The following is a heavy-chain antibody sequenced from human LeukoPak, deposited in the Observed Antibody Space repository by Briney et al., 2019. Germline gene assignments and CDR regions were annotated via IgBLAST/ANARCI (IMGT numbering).Heavy chain of an antibody. Sequence: SETLSLTCTVSGGSLSSYYWSWIRQPPGKGLEWIGYIYYSGSTNYNPSLKSRVTISVDTSKNQFSLKLSSVTAADTAVYYCARVGRSVAVAATGAFDIWGQGTMVTVSS. J-gene: IGHJ3*02. CDR1: GGSLSSYY. D-gene: IGHD6-19*01. CDR3: ARVGRSVAVAATGAFDI. CDR2: IYYSGST. V-gene: IGHV4-59*01.